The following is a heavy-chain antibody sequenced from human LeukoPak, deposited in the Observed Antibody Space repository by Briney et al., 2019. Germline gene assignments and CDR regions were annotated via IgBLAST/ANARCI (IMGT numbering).Heavy chain of an antibody. Sequence: RPGGSLRLSCAASGFTFSSSVMSWVRQSPGKGLEWVPSISGSGGSTYYADSVKGRFTISRDNSKNTLWLQMNSLRAEDTAVYYCAKGSSSLSGSYFLHYFDYWGQGTLVTVSS. V-gene: IGHV3-23*01. CDR1: GFTFSSSV. CDR3: AKGSSSLSGSYFLHYFDY. D-gene: IGHD1-26*01. CDR2: ISGSGGST. J-gene: IGHJ4*02.